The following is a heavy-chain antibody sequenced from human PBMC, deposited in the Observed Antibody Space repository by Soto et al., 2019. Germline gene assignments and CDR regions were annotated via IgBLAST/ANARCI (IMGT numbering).Heavy chain of an antibody. V-gene: IGHV2-5*02. CDR2: IYWDDDK. CDR1: GFSLITIGLG. J-gene: IGHJ4*02. Sequence: SGPTLVNPTQTLTLTCTFSGFSLITIGLGVGWIRQPPGKALEWLSLIYWDDDKRYSPSLKSRLTITKDTSKNQVVLTMTNMDPVDTATYYCAHSAYDFWSGYYTRPFEYWGQGTRVTVS. D-gene: IGHD3-3*01. CDR3: AHSAYDFWSGYYTRPFEY.